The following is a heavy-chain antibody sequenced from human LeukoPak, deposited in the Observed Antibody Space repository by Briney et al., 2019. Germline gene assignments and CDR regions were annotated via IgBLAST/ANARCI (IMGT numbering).Heavy chain of an antibody. CDR2: IYHSGST. V-gene: IGHV4-38-2*02. CDR3: ARDRRGFDWFDY. D-gene: IGHD3-10*01. Sequence: PSETLSLTCTVSGYSISSGYYWGWIWQPPGKGLEWIGSIYHSGSTYYNPSLKSRVTISVDTSKNQFSLKLSSVTAADTAVYYCARDRRGFDWFDYWGQGTLVTVSS. CDR1: GYSISSGYY. J-gene: IGHJ5*01.